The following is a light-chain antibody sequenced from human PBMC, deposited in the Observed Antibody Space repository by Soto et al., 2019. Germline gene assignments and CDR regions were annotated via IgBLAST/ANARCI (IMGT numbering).Light chain of an antibody. V-gene: IGLV1-44*01. CDR1: SSNIGSNP. CDR2: SNN. J-gene: IGLJ3*02. Sequence: QSVMTQPPSASGTPGQSVTISCSGSSSNIGSNPVNWYQQLPGTAPKLLIFSNNQRPSGVPDRVSGSKSGTSASLAISGLHSEDEADYYCAAWDDSLNGRVFGGGTKVTVL. CDR3: AAWDDSLNGRV.